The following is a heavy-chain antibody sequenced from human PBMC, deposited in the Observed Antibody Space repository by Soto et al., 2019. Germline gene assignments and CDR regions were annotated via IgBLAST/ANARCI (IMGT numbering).Heavy chain of an antibody. CDR1: GYSFTSYW. D-gene: IGHD2-21*01. CDR3: ARPVIAGRESAFDI. J-gene: IGHJ3*02. CDR2: IDPTDSYT. Sequence: GESLKISCKGSGYSFTSYWINWVRQMPGKGLEWMGRIDPTDSYTNYNPSFQGHVTISADKSISTAYLQWSSLKASDTAMYYCARPVIAGRESAFDIWGQGTTVTVSS. V-gene: IGHV5-10-1*01.